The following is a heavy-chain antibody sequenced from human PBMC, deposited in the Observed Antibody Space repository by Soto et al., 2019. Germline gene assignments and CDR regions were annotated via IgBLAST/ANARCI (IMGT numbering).Heavy chain of an antibody. V-gene: IGHV4-59*08. J-gene: IGHJ5*02. CDR1: GGSISSYY. CDR2: IYYSGST. CDR3: ARQGFDDFWSGPNNWFDP. Sequence: SETLSLTCTVSGGSISSYYWSWIRQPPGKGLEWIGYIYYSGSTNYNPSLKSRVTISVDTSKNQFSLKLSSVTAADTAVYYCARQGFDDFWSGPNNWFDPWGQGTLVTVSS. D-gene: IGHD3-3*01.